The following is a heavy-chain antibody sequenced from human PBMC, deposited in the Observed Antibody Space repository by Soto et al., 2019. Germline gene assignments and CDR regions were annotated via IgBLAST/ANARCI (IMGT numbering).Heavy chain of an antibody. V-gene: IGHV5-51*01. J-gene: IGHJ4*02. Sequence: GESLKISCKGSGYRLTTRWIGWVRQMPGKGLEWMGIIYPGDSDTRYSPSFQGQVTISVDKSISTAYLQWSGLKASDTATYYCARLSDGYNSLDYWGQGTLVTVS. D-gene: IGHD5-12*01. CDR3: ARLSDGYNSLDY. CDR1: GYRLTTRW. CDR2: IYPGDSDT.